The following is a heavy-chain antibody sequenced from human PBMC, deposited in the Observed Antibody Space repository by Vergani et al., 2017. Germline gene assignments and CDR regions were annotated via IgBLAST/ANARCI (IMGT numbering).Heavy chain of an antibody. Sequence: QVQLVQSGAEVKKPGASVKVSCKASGYTFTSYGISWVRQAPGQGLEWMGWSSAYNGNTNYAQKIQGRVTMTTDTSTSTAYMELRSLRSDDTDLYYCARGRQYSSSWGAPDKGYYYGMDVWGQGTTVTVSS. CDR2: SSAYNGNT. J-gene: IGHJ6*02. V-gene: IGHV1-18*01. CDR1: GYTFTSYG. CDR3: ARGRQYSSSWGAPDKGYYYGMDV. D-gene: IGHD6-13*01.